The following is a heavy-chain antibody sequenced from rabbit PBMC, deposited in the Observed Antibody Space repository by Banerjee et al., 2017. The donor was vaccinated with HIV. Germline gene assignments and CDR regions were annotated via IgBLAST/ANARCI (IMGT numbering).Heavy chain of an antibody. CDR2: INTSSGNT. CDR1: GFDFSSYYM. V-gene: IGHV1S45*01. Sequence: QEQLVESGGGLVQPEGSLTLSCKASGFDFSSYYMSWVRQAPGKGLEWIACINTSSGNTVYASWAKGRFTISKTSSTTVTLQMTSLTAADTATYFCARDRDWTLDLWGPGTLVTVS. D-gene: IGHD4-2*01. J-gene: IGHJ4*01. CDR3: ARDRDWTLDL.